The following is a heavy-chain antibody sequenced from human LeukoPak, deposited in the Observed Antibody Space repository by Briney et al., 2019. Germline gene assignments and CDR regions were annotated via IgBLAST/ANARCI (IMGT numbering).Heavy chain of an antibody. Sequence: GGSLRLSCAASGFTFSSYGMHWVRQAPGKGLEWVAFIRYDGSNKYYADSVKGRFTISRDNSKNTLYLQMNSLRVEDTAVYYCAKEMGNSNWYYFDYWGQGTLVTVSS. D-gene: IGHD6-13*01. V-gene: IGHV3-30*02. CDR3: AKEMGNSNWYYFDY. J-gene: IGHJ4*02. CDR2: IRYDGSNK. CDR1: GFTFSSYG.